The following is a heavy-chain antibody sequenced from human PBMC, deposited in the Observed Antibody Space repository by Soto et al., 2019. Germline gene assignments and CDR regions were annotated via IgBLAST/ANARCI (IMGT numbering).Heavy chain of an antibody. V-gene: IGHV3-33*01. CDR2: IWYDGSNK. J-gene: IGHJ4*02. Sequence: PGGSLRLSCAASGFTFSSYGMHWVRQAPGKGLEWVAVIWYDGSNKYYADSVKGRFTISRDNSKNTLYLQMNSLRAEDTAVYYCARDHFHGGPIDYWGQGTLVTVSS. CDR1: GFTFSSYG. CDR3: ARDHFHGGPIDY. D-gene: IGHD2-15*01.